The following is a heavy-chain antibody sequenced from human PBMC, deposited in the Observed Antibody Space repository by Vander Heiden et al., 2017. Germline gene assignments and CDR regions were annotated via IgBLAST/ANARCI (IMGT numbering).Heavy chain of an antibody. J-gene: IGHJ4*02. CDR2: INHSGST. V-gene: IGHV4-34*01. CDR3: ARGVGASIQTDLDY. D-gene: IGHD1-26*01. Sequence: QVQLPQWGAGLLKPSETLSLTCAVYGGSFSGYYWSWIRQPPGKGLEWIGEINHSGSTNYNPSLKSRVTISVDTSKNQFSLKLSSVTAADTAVYYCARGVGASIQTDLDYWGQGTLVTVSS. CDR1: GGSFSGYY.